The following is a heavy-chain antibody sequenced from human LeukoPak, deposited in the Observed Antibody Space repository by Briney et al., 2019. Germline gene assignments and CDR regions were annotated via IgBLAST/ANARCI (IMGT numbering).Heavy chain of an antibody. CDR3: VRGPPEYCSGGSCYSGRNWFNP. CDR2: INPNSGGT. J-gene: IGHJ5*02. V-gene: IGHV1-2*02. D-gene: IGHD2-15*01. Sequence: ASVKVSCKASGYTFTGYYMHWVRQAPGQGLEWMGWINPNSGGTNYAQKFQGRVTMTRDTSISTVYMALSRLTFDDTAVYYCVRGPPEYCSGGSCYSGRNWFNPWGQGTLVTVSS. CDR1: GYTFTGYY.